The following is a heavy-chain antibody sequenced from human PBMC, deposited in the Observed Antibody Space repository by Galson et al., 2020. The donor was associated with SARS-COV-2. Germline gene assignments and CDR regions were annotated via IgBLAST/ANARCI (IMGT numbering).Heavy chain of an antibody. CDR1: GGSITSTGHY. Sequence: SETLSLTCTVSGGSITSTGHYWGWIRQPPGKGLEWIGSIYYSGTIHYNPSLKSRLTISVDTSKNQFSLKMSSVTAADTAVYYCAREGFYSGSGSYWSRETSWMWFDPWGQGTLVTVSS. J-gene: IGHJ5*02. CDR2: IYYSGTI. V-gene: IGHV4-39*02. CDR3: AREGFYSGSGSYWSRETSWMWFDP. D-gene: IGHD3-10*01.